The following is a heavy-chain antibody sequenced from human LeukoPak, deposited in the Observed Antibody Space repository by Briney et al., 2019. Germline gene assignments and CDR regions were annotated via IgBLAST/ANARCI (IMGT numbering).Heavy chain of an antibody. V-gene: IGHV1-8*01. CDR1: GYIFTSYD. CDR3: ARGQFMVRGVIISSPGY. Sequence: ASVKVSCKASGYIFTSYDINWVRQATGQGLEWMGWMNPNSGNTGYAQKFQGRVTMTRNTSISTAYMELSSLRSEDTAVYYCARGQFMVRGVIISSPGYWGQGTLVTVSS. J-gene: IGHJ4*02. D-gene: IGHD3-10*01. CDR2: MNPNSGNT.